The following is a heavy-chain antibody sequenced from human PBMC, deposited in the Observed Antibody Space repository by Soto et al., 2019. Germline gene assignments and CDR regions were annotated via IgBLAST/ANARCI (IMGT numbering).Heavy chain of an antibody. Sequence: GGSLRLSCAASGFIFSDYYMSWIRQAPGRGLEWVSYISRTSGHTNYADSVKGRFTISRDNAKNSLYLQMNTLRAEDTAVYYCAKEGDYYDFWSGYGMDVWGHGTTVTVSS. CDR1: GFIFSDYY. J-gene: IGHJ6*02. CDR2: ISRTSGHT. V-gene: IGHV3-11*05. D-gene: IGHD3-3*01. CDR3: AKEGDYYDFWSGYGMDV.